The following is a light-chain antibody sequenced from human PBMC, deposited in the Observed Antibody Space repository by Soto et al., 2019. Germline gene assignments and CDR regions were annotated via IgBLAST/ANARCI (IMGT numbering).Light chain of an antibody. CDR3: QQRSNWPPIT. J-gene: IGKJ5*01. Sequence: ENVLTQSPGTLSLSPGERATLSCRASQGVSSTYFAWYQQKPGQAPRLLIYDASNRATGIPARFSGSGSGTDFTLTISSLEPEDFAVYYCQQRSNWPPITFGQGTRLEIK. CDR1: QGVSSTY. V-gene: IGKV3-11*01. CDR2: DAS.